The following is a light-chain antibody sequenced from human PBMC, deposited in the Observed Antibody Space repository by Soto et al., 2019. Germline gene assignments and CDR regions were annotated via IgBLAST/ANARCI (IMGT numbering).Light chain of an antibody. CDR2: AAS. CDR1: QTISSY. V-gene: IGKV1-39*01. J-gene: IGKJ1*01. CDR3: QQSYNKPLVT. Sequence: DIQMTQSPSSLSASVGDRVTITCRASQTISSYLNWYQQKPGKAPRLLIYAASRLQSGVPSRFSGIGSGTDFTLTISSLQPEDFATYFCQQSYNKPLVTVGPVTKVEIK.